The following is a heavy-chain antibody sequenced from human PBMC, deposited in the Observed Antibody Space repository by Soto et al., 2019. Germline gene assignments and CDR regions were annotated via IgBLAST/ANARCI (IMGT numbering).Heavy chain of an antibody. CDR3: ARLSAAWFDP. D-gene: IGHD6-19*01. J-gene: IGHJ5*02. V-gene: IGHV4-61*01. Sequence: QVQLQESGPGLVKPSETLSLTCTVSGGSVSSGSYHWGWIRQPPGKGLEWIGYIYHSGSTNYNPSLQSRVTISVDTSKNQFSLRLTSVTAADTAVYYCARLSAAWFDPWGQGTLVTVAS. CDR1: GGSVSSGSYH. CDR2: IYHSGST.